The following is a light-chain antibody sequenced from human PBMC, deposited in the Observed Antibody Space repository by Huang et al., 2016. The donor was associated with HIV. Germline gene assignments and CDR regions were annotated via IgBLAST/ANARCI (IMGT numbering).Light chain of an antibody. V-gene: IGKV1-5*03. CDR3: QQYNTFT. J-gene: IGKJ3*01. CDR2: EAS. Sequence: DIQMTQSPSTLSAAIGDRVTITCRAVQRVSTRLAWYQQKPGKAPRLFIQEASSLESGVPSRFSGSGSGTKFTLTISSLQPDDAATYSCQQYNTFTFGPGTKVDI. CDR1: QRVSTR.